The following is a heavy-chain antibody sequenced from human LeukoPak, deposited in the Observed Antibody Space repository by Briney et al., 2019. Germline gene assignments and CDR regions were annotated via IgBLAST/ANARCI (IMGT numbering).Heavy chain of an antibody. CDR3: ARGGLYHDFWSGYHY. V-gene: IGHV1-18*04. CDR2: ISAYNGNT. J-gene: IGHJ4*02. CDR1: GYRFTDDY. D-gene: IGHD3-3*01. Sequence: ASVKVSCKTSGYRFTDDYIHWVRQAPGQGLGWMGWISAYNGNTNYAQKLQGRVTMATDTSTSTAYMELRSLRSDDTAVYYCARGGLYHDFWSGYHYWGQGTLVTVSS.